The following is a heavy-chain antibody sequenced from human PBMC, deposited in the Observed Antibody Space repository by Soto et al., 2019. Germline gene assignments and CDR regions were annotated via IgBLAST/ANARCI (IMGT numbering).Heavy chain of an antibody. D-gene: IGHD3-22*01. CDR3: ARGGVDYYDSSGYYFSPYYFDY. J-gene: IGHJ4*02. Sequence: QLQLQESGSGLVKPSQTLSLTCAVSGGSISSGGYSWSWIRQPPGKGLEWLGYIYLSGSTYYNPTIESRATVYVDRAKNQFSLKLSSVTAAETAVYYCARGGVDYYDSSGYYFSPYYFDYWGQGTLVTVSS. V-gene: IGHV4-30-2*01. CDR2: IYLSGST. CDR1: GGSISSGGYS.